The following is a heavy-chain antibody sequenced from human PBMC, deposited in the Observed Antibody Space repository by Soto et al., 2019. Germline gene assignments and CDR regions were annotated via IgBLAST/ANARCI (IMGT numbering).Heavy chain of an antibody. CDR1: GFTSSNAW. Sequence: PGGSLRLSCAASGFTSSNAWMNWVRQAPGKGLEWVGLIKSKTDGGTIDYAAPVKDRFTILRDDLRNTVYLQMNSLKAEDTALYYCVREMSGAFDYWGQGTPVTVSS. CDR3: VREMSGAFDY. V-gene: IGHV3-15*07. J-gene: IGHJ4*02. D-gene: IGHD3-10*01. CDR2: IKSKTDGGTI.